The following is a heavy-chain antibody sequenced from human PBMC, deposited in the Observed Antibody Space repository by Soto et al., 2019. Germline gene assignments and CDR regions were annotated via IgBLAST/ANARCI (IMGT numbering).Heavy chain of an antibody. D-gene: IGHD3-10*01. V-gene: IGHV1-69*13. CDR2: IIPIFGTA. J-gene: IGHJ6*02. CDR3: ARDHVITMVRGVITDYYYYGMDV. CDR1: GGTFSSYA. Sequence: SVKVSCKASGGTFSSYAISWVRQAPGQGLEWMGGIIPIFGTANYAQKFQGRVTITADESTSTAYMELSSLRSEDTAVYYCARDHVITMVRGVITDYYYYGMDVWGQGPTVTVSS.